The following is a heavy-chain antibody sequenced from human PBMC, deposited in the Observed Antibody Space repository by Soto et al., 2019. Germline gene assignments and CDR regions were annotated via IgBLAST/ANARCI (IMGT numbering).Heavy chain of an antibody. V-gene: IGHV3-64D*06. J-gene: IGHJ4*02. CDR1: GFTFSTYA. CDR2: ITSSGDST. Sequence: GGSLRLSCAASGFTFSTYAMHWVRQAPGKGLQYVSAITSSGDSTYSADSVKGRFSISRNNSKNTLYLQMSSLRAEDTAVYYCVKDRRDTGYAVLDYWGQGTLVTVSS. D-gene: IGHD5-12*01. CDR3: VKDRRDTGYAVLDY.